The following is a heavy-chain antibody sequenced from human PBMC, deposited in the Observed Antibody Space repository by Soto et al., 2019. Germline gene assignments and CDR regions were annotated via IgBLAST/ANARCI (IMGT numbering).Heavy chain of an antibody. Sequence: SETLSLTCAVYGGSFSGYYWSWIRQPPGKGLEWIGEINHRGSTNYNSSLKSRVTISVDTSKNQFSLTLTSVTAADTAVYYCASHDPKTTLLDWGQGTLVTVSS. CDR2: INHRGST. D-gene: IGHD2-15*01. CDR1: GGSFSGYY. V-gene: IGHV4-34*01. CDR3: ASHDPKTTLLD. J-gene: IGHJ4*02.